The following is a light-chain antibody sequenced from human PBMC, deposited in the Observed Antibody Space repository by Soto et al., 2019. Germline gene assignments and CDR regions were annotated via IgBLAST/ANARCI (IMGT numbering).Light chain of an antibody. CDR1: QSINNW. CDR3: QQYSSYAPIT. CDR2: KAS. J-gene: IGKJ5*01. Sequence: DIQMTQSPSTLYASVGDSLTIACRASQSINNWLAWYQKKPGRAPKLMIYKASVLETVAPSRFSGTGSGREVTLTINGLQPDDFATYYCQQYSSYAPITFGQGTRLEIK. V-gene: IGKV1-5*03.